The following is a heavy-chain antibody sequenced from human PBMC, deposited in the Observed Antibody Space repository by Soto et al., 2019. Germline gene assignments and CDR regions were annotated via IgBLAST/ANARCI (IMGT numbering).Heavy chain of an antibody. Sequence: GGSLRLSCAASGFTFSSYGMHWVRQAPGKGLEWVAVIWYDGSNKYYADSVKGRFTISRDNSKNALYLQMNSLRAEDTAVYYCAREREQWLKYFDYWGQGTLVTVAS. CDR3: AREREQWLKYFDY. CDR1: GFTFSSYG. J-gene: IGHJ4*02. V-gene: IGHV3-33*01. D-gene: IGHD6-19*01. CDR2: IWYDGSNK.